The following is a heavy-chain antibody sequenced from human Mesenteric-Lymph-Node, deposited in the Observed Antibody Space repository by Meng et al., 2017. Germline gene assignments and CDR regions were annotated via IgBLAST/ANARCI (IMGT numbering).Heavy chain of an antibody. D-gene: IGHD3-10*01. CDR3: ARDLYMPPVLGGFGELSQHYGMDV. CDR1: GGTFSSYA. Sequence: SVKVSCKASGGTFSSYAISWVRQAPGQGLEWMGGIIPIFGTANYAQKFQGRVTITADKSTSTAYMELSSLRSEDTAVYYCARDLYMPPVLGGFGELSQHYGMDVWGQGTTVTVSS. V-gene: IGHV1-69*06. J-gene: IGHJ6*02. CDR2: IIPIFGTA.